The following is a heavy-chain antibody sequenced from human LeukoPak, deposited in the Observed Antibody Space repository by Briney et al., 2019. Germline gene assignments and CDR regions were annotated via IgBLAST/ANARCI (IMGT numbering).Heavy chain of an antibody. V-gene: IGHV4-59*01. CDR3: ARDKGSYYGSGSFFWFDP. J-gene: IGHJ5*02. CDR1: GGSISSYY. Sequence: SETLSLTCTVSGGSISSYYWSWIRQPPGKGLEWIGYIYYSGSTNYNPSLKSRVTISVDTSKNQFSLKLSSVTAADTAEYYCARDKGSYYGSGSFFWFDPWGQGTLVTVSS. CDR2: IYYSGST. D-gene: IGHD3-10*01.